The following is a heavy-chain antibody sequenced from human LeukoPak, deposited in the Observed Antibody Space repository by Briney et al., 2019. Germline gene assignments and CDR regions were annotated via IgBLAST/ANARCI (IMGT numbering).Heavy chain of an antibody. CDR2: ISGSGGST. CDR1: GFTFSSYA. D-gene: IGHD1-26*01. J-gene: IGHJ6*02. CDR3: AKDRISGSYLGFYYYYGMDV. V-gene: IGHV3-23*01. Sequence: GGSLRLSCAASGFTFSSYAMSWVRQAPGKGLEWVSAISGSGGSTYYADSVKGRFTISRDNSKNTLYLQMNSLRAEGTAVYYCAKDRISGSYLGFYYYYGMDVWGQGTTVTVSS.